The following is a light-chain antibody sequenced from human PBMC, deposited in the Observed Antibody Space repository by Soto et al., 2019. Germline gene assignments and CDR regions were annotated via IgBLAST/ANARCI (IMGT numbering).Light chain of an antibody. J-gene: IGKJ4*01. CDR1: QSVYSN. V-gene: IGKV3-15*01. Sequence: EIVMTQSPVTLSVSPGEGVTLSCRASQSVYSNLAWYQQKPGQAPRLLIYDASARATDIPARFSGSGSGTDCTLTVSRLQSEDFAVYYGQQYNNWPLTFGGGTKVEIK. CDR2: DAS. CDR3: QQYNNWPLT.